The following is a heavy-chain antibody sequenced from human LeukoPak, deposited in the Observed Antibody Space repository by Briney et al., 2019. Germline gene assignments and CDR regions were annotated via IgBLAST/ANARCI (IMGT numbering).Heavy chain of an antibody. D-gene: IGHD4-17*01. J-gene: IGHJ4*02. V-gene: IGHV3-53*01. CDR3: TNDYGEYGFDH. CDR2: VYGTGAKT. CDR1: GFSVSTNY. Sequence: PGGSLRLSCAASGFSVSTNYMSWVRQAPGKGLEWVSAVYGTGAKTYYADSVKGRFTVSRDNSKNTLYLQMDALRADDTAVYYCTNDYGEYGFDHWGPGTLVTVSS.